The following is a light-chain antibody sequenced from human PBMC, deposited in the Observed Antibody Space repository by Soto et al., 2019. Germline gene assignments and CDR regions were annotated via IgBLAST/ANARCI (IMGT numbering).Light chain of an antibody. CDR3: LQDYIYPWT. CDR1: QGIRND. Sequence: AIQVTQSPSSLSASVGDRVTITCRASQGIRNDLGWYQQKPGKAPKLLIYAASSLESGVPSRFSGSGSGTDFTLTISSLQPEDFATYYCLQDYIYPWTFGQGTKVEIK. V-gene: IGKV1-6*01. CDR2: AAS. J-gene: IGKJ1*01.